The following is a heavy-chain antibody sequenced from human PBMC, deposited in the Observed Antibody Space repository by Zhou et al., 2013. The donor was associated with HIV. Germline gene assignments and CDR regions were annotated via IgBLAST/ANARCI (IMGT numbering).Heavy chain of an antibody. CDR1: GYTFTNYG. V-gene: IGHV1-18*01. J-gene: IGHJ4*02. CDR3: ARTYGLDYYDF. Sequence: QVHLVQSGTEVKKPGASVKVSCKTSGYTFTNYGISWVRQAPGQGLEYMGWISGYNGDIYYEQNFQDRVTLTAYTSTSTAYMELRSLRSDDTAVYFCARTYGLDYYDFWGQGTLVTVSS. D-gene: IGHD2-21*01. CDR2: ISGYNGDI.